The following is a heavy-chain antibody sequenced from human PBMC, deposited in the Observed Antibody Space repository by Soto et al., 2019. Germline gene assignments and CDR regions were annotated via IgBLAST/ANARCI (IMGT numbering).Heavy chain of an antibody. CDR1: GGTFSSYA. CDR3: ARGSSRGAVTPVDY. Sequence: QVQLVQSGAEVKKTGSSVKVSCKASGGTFSSYAISWVRQAPGQGLECMGGIIPIFGTANYAQKFQGRVTITADESTSTAYMELSSLRSEDTAVYYCARGSSRGAVTPVDYWGQGTLVTVSS. D-gene: IGHD4-17*01. J-gene: IGHJ4*02. V-gene: IGHV1-69*01. CDR2: IIPIFGTA.